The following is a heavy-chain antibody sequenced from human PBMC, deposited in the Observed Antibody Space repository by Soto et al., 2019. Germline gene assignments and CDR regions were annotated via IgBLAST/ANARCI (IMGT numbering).Heavy chain of an antibody. J-gene: IGHJ3*02. V-gene: IGHV3-21*01. D-gene: IGHD3-16*01. Sequence: PGGSLRLSCAASGFTFSSYSMNWVRQAPGKGLEWVSSISSSSSYIYYADSVKGRFTISRDNAKNSLYLQMNSLRAEDTAVYYCARDASLRLGIGAFDIWGHGTMVTVSS. CDR3: ARDASLRLGIGAFDI. CDR2: ISSSSSYI. CDR1: GFTFSSYS.